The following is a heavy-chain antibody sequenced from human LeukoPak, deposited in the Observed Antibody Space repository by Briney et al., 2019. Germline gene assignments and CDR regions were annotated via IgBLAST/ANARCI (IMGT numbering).Heavy chain of an antibody. J-gene: IGHJ4*02. CDR3: ASGDGAGTFDY. D-gene: IGHD1-26*01. Sequence: GASVKVSCKASGGTFNSYAISWVRQAPGQGLEWMGGIIPIFGTANYAQKFQGRATITTDESMTTAYMELSSLRSEDTAVYYCASGDGAGTFDYWGQGTLVTVSS. V-gene: IGHV1-69*05. CDR2: IIPIFGTA. CDR1: GGTFNSYA.